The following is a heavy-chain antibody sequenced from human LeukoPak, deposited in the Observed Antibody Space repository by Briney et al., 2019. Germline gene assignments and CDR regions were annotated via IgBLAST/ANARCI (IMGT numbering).Heavy chain of an antibody. CDR3: ARVLAAADSDDRFDP. Sequence: ASVKVSCKASGYTFTSYYIHWVRQAPGQGLEWMGIISPSDGRTKYAQKFQGRLTMTRDTSTSTVYMELTSLRSEDTAVYFCARVLAAADSDDRFDPWGQGTLVTVSS. V-gene: IGHV1-46*01. D-gene: IGHD6-13*01. CDR1: GYTFTSYY. J-gene: IGHJ5*02. CDR2: ISPSDGRT.